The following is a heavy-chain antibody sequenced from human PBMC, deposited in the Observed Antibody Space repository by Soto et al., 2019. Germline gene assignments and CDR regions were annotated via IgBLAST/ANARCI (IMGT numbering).Heavy chain of an antibody. Sequence: GGSLRLSCAASGFTFSSYGMHWVRQAPGKGLEWVAVISYDGSNKYYADSVKGRFTISRDNSKNTLYLQTNSLRAEDTAVYYCAKDAESRKRYYYYYMDVWGKGTTVTVSS. CDR3: AKDAESRKRYYYYYMDV. CDR1: GFTFSSYG. J-gene: IGHJ6*03. V-gene: IGHV3-30*18. CDR2: ISYDGSNK.